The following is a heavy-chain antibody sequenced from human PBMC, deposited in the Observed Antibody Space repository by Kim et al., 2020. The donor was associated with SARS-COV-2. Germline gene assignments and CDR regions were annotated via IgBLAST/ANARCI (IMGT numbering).Heavy chain of an antibody. Sequence: ASVKGRFTISRDNAKNSLYLQMNSLRAEDTAVYYCARDPKRGTYYGMDVWGQGTTVTVSS. V-gene: IGHV3-11*05. D-gene: IGHD1-1*01. J-gene: IGHJ6*02. CDR3: ARDPKRGTYYGMDV.